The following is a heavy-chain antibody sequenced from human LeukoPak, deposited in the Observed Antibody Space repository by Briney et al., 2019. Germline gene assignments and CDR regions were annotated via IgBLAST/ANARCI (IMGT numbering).Heavy chain of an antibody. CDR1: DFGFNLHS. CDR3: ARSLEDTTLFAR. CDR2: IRSDSRTF. Sequence: GGLRRLSHAASDFGFNLHSMNWVRQTPGRGPEWPSYIRSDSRTFWYADSVKGRFTIPRHNGKNSLRLHMDSLRDDDTASYYCARSLEDTTLFARGGEGSLVTVYS. D-gene: IGHD1-1*01. V-gene: IGHV3-48*02. J-gene: IGHJ4*02.